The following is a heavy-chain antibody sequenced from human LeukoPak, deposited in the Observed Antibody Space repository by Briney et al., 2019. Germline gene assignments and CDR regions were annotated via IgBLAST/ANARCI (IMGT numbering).Heavy chain of an antibody. Sequence: ASVKVSCKASGYTFTSYGISWVRQAPGQGLEWMGWISAYNGNTNYAQKLQGRVTMTTGTSTSTAYMELRSLRSDDTAVYYCARVKVRTRMGQNWFDPWGQGTLVTVSS. CDR2: ISAYNGNT. V-gene: IGHV1-18*01. J-gene: IGHJ5*02. CDR1: GYTFTSYG. CDR3: ARVKVRTRMGQNWFDP. D-gene: IGHD1-1*01.